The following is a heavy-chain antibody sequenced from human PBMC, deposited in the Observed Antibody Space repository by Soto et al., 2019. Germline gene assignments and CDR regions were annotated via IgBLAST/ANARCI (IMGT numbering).Heavy chain of an antibody. D-gene: IGHD3-3*01. CDR1: GYTFNSYG. Sequence: QVLLVQSGAEVKKPGASVKVSCKASGYTFNSYGVSWVRQAPGQGLEWMGGISAYNGNTKYSQNIQGRVTMTIDTTASSAYLEVRSLRSDDTAIYYCARYFWSGQLPFYFDQWGYGTLVTVSS. CDR3: ARYFWSGQLPFYFDQ. J-gene: IGHJ4*01. V-gene: IGHV1-18*01. CDR2: ISAYNGNT.